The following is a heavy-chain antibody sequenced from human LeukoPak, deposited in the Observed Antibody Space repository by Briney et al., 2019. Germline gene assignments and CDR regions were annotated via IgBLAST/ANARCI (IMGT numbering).Heavy chain of an antibody. CDR2: MYYSGNI. Sequence: SETLSLTCTVSGGSISSTTYYWGWIRQPPGTGLEWLGSMYYSGNIYYNPSLKSRVTISVDTSKNQFSLKLKSVTAADTAVYYCASFRYGSGTHYFDYWGQGTLVTVSS. D-gene: IGHD3-10*01. CDR3: ASFRYGSGTHYFDY. V-gene: IGHV4-39*01. CDR1: GGSISSTTYY. J-gene: IGHJ4*02.